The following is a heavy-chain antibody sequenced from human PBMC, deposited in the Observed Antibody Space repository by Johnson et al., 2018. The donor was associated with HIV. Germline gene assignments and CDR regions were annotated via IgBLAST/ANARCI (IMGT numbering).Heavy chain of an antibody. CDR1: AFTFRSYG. CDR2: VSYEGSTK. CDR3: AREGNYYDSSSHAFDI. J-gene: IGHJ3*02. D-gene: IGHD3-22*01. Sequence: QVQLVESGGGVVQPGRSLRLSCVASAFTFRSYGMHWVRQAPGKGLEWVAFVSYEGSTKYYADSVKGRFTISRDNSKNTLYLQMNSLRAEDTAVYYCAREGNYYDSSSHAFDIWGQGTMVTVSS. V-gene: IGHV3-30*03.